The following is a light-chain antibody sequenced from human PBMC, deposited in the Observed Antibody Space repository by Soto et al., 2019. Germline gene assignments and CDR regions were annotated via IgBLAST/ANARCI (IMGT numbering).Light chain of an antibody. CDR2: GAS. CDR1: QSVSSD. CDR3: QQYNNWPRT. Sequence: EIVMPQSPPTLSVSPGERATLSCRASQSVSSDLAWYHQKPGQAPRLLIYGASTRASGIPARFSGSGSVTEFTLTSNSLQSEDFAVYYCQQYNNWPRTFGQGTKVDIK. V-gene: IGKV3-15*01. J-gene: IGKJ1*01.